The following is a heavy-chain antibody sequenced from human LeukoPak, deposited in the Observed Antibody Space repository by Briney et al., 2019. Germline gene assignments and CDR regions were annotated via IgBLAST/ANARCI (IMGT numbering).Heavy chain of an antibody. J-gene: IGHJ4*02. D-gene: IGHD6-13*01. CDR1: GNSFTSYW. V-gene: IGHV5-51*01. CDR2: IYPDDSDT. CDR3: ARRIAGAATDY. Sequence: GESLKISCKGSGNSFTSYWIGWVRQMPGKGLEWMGIIYPDDSDTRYSPSFRGQVTISADKSISTAYMKWSSLKASDTAIYYCARRIAGAATDYWGQGTLVTVSS.